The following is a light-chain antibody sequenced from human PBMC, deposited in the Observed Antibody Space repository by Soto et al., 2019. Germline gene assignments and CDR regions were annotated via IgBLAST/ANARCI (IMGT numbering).Light chain of an antibody. Sequence: DIQMTQSPSSVSASVGDRVTITCRASQDISSWLAWYQQKPGKAPKLLIHAASNLQSGVPSRFSGSGSGTDFTLTISRLQPEDFATYYCQQTNSFPLTFGGGSRVEIK. J-gene: IGKJ4*01. CDR2: AAS. CDR3: QQTNSFPLT. CDR1: QDISSW. V-gene: IGKV1D-12*01.